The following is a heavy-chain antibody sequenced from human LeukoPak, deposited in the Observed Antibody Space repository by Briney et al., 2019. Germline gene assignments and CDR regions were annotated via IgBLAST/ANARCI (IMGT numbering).Heavy chain of an antibody. V-gene: IGHV4-39*01. Sequence: PSETLSLTCTVSGGSISSSSYYWGWIRQPPGKGLEWIGSIYYSGSTYYNPSLKSRVTISVDTSKNQFSLKLSSVTAADTAVYYCASLSMVRGVLDYWGQGTLVTVSS. CDR1: GGSISSSSYY. J-gene: IGHJ4*02. D-gene: IGHD3-10*01. CDR2: IYYSGST. CDR3: ASLSMVRGVLDY.